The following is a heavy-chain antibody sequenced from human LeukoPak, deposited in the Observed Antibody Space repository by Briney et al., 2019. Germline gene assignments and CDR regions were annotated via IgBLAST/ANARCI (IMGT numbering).Heavy chain of an antibody. CDR1: GGSISSYY. J-gene: IGHJ4*02. CDR2: IYTSGSN. D-gene: IGHD2-15*01. V-gene: IGHV4-4*07. Sequence: SETLSLTCTVSGGSISSYYWSWIRQPAGKGLEWIGRIYTSGSNNYNPSLKSRVTISVDTSKNQFSLKLSSVTAADTAVYYCARVNRYCSGGSCYGGSDYWGQGTLVTVSS. CDR3: ARVNRYCSGGSCYGGSDY.